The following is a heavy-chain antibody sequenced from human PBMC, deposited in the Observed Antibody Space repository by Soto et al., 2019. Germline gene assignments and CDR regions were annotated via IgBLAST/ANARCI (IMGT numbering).Heavy chain of an antibody. J-gene: IGHJ6*02. D-gene: IGHD3-10*01. CDR1: GGTFSSYA. CDR3: AKAEITMVRGAYYGMDV. Sequence: QVQLVQSGAEVKKPGSSVKVSCKASGGTFSSYAISWVRQAPGQGLEWMGGIIPIFGTANYAQKFQGRVTITADESTSTAYMELSSMRSEDTAVYYCAKAEITMVRGAYYGMDVWGQGTTVTVSS. V-gene: IGHV1-69*12. CDR2: IIPIFGTA.